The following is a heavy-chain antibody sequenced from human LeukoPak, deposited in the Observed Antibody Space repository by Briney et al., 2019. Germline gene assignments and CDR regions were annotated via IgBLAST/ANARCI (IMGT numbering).Heavy chain of an antibody. CDR2: IYYSGST. D-gene: IGHD5-18*01. CDR3: AREDTATFDY. V-gene: IGHV4-59*01. Sequence: SETLSLTCTVSGGSISSYYWSWTRQPPGKGLEWIGYIYYSGSTNYNPSLKSRVTISVDTSKNQFSLKLSSVTAADTAVYYCAREDTATFDYWGQGTLVTVSS. J-gene: IGHJ4*02. CDR1: GGSISSYY.